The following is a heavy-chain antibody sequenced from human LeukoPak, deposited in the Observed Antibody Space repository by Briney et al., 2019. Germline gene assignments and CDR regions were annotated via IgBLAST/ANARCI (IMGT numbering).Heavy chain of an antibody. CDR3: AKNPYSGSPYYFDY. CDR2: ISGSGGST. D-gene: IGHD1-26*01. Sequence: GGSLRLSCAASGFTFSNYAMSWVRQAPGKGLEWVSAISGSGGSTYYADSVKGRFTISRDNSKNTLYVQMNSLRPEDTAVYYCAKNPYSGSPYYFDYWGQGTLVTVSS. V-gene: IGHV3-23*01. CDR1: GFTFSNYA. J-gene: IGHJ4*02.